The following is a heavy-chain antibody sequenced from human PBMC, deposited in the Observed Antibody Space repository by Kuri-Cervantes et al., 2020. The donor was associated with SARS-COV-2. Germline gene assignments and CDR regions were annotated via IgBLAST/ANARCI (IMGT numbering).Heavy chain of an antibody. CDR2: IIPIFGIA. CDR1: GGTFSSYA. V-gene: IGHV1-69*10. CDR3: ARDLLRKGLVDYYYGMDV. Sequence: SVKVSCKASGGTFSSYAISWVRQAPGQGLEWMGGIIPIFGIANYAQKFQGRVTITADKSTSTAYMELSSLRSEDTAVYYCARDLLRKGLVDYYYGMDVWGQGTTVTVSS. J-gene: IGHJ6*02. D-gene: IGHD2-21*01.